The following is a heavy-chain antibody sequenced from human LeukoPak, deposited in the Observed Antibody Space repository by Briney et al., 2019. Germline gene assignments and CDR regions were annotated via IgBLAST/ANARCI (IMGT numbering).Heavy chain of an antibody. V-gene: IGHV1-2*02. CDR1: GYTFTVYY. CDR3: ARDGSVLLWFGELRYYYYYMDV. J-gene: IGHJ6*03. Sequence: ASVTVSFTSSGYTFTVYYMHWVRQAPGQGVGWMGWINPNSGGTNYSQKFQGRVTMTRDTSISTAYMELSRLRSDDTAVYYCARDGSVLLWFGELRYYYYYMDVWGKGTTVTVSS. CDR2: INPNSGGT. D-gene: IGHD3-10*01.